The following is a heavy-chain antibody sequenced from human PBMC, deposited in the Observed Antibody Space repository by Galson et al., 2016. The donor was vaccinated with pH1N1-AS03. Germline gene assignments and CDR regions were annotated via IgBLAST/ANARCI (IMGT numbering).Heavy chain of an antibody. CDR3: AREMGIMDAFDI. CDR1: AYTFTTYG. Sequence: SVKVSCKASAYTFTTYGISWVRQAPGQGLEWMGWISPYNGNTNYAQKLQGRVTMTTDTSTSTAYMELRSLRSDDTAVYYCAREMGIMDAFDIWGQGTMATVAS. D-gene: IGHD3-16*01. CDR2: ISPYNGNT. V-gene: IGHV1-18*01. J-gene: IGHJ3*02.